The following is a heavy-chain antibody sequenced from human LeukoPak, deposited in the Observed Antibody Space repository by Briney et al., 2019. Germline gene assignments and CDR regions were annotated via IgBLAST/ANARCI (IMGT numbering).Heavy chain of an antibody. CDR1: GGSISSSSYY. CDR3: ARGVGNWFDP. J-gene: IGHJ5*02. D-gene: IGHD2-8*01. CDR2: IYYSGST. V-gene: IGHV4-39*01. Sequence: TSETLSLTCTVSGGSISSSSYYWGWIRQPPGKGLEWIGSIYYSGSTYYNPSLKSRVTISVDTSKNQFSLKLSSVTAADTAVYYCARGVGNWFDPWGQGTLVTVSS.